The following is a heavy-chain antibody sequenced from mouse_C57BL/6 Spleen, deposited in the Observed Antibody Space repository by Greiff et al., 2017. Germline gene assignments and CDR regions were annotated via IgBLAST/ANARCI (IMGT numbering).Heavy chain of an antibody. D-gene: IGHD2-3*01. CDR2: INPNYGTT. CDR3: ARSYDGYPYWYFDG. J-gene: IGHJ1*03. V-gene: IGHV1-39*01. CDR1: GYSFTDYN. Sequence: EVQLQQSGPELVKPGASVKISCKASGYSFTDYNMNWVKQSNGKSLEWLGVINPNYGTTSDNQKFKCKATLTVDQSSSTAYLQLNSLTSEDSAVYYCARSYDGYPYWYFDGWGTGTTVTVSS.